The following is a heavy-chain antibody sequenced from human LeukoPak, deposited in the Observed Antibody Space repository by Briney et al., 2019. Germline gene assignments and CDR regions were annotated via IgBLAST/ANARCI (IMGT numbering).Heavy chain of an antibody. V-gene: IGHV3-64*01. CDR1: GFTVSSNY. D-gene: IGHD1-26*01. CDR3: ARVRGVGNYYFDY. CDR2: ISSNGGST. Sequence: GGSLRLSCAASGFTVSSNYMSWVRQAPGKGLEYVSAISSNGGSTYYANSVKGRFTISRDNSKNTLYLQMGSLRAEDMAVYYCARVRGVGNYYFDYWGQGTLVTVSS. J-gene: IGHJ4*02.